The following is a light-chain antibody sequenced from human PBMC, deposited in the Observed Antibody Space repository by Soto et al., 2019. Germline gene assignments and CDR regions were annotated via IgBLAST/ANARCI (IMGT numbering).Light chain of an antibody. CDR2: GVS. Sequence: IVLTQSPGTLSLSPGERATLSCRASQALQRSFLAWYQHKPGQSPRLLISGVSSRAAGVLDRFNGSGSGTDFTLTISRLEPQDSAVYFCQQYDRSPRTFGQGTKVEI. J-gene: IGKJ1*01. V-gene: IGKV3-20*01. CDR3: QQYDRSPRT. CDR1: QALQRSF.